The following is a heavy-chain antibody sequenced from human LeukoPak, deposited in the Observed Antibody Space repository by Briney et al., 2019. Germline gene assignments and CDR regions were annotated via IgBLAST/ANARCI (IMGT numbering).Heavy chain of an antibody. D-gene: IGHD2-2*01. CDR3: ARQKYHQIWDAFDI. CDR1: GFTFSSYS. Sequence: GGSLRLSCAASGFTFSSYSMNWVRQAPGRGLEWVSSISSSSSYIYYADSVKGRFTISRDNSKNSLYLQMNSLRAEDTAVYYCARQKYHQIWDAFDIWGQGTMVTVSS. CDR2: ISSSSSYI. V-gene: IGHV3-21*01. J-gene: IGHJ3*02.